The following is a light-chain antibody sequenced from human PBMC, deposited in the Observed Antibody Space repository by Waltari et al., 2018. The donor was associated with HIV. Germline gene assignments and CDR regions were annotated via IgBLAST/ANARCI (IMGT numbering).Light chain of an antibody. CDR2: DGI. CDR1: SSDVGGCNY. CDR3: CSYAGRNTMV. V-gene: IGLV2-11*01. Sequence: QSALTQPRSVSGSPGQSVTISCTGTSSDVGGCNYVSWYHQSLGSSHKLLSYDGIKRPAGVPDRVSGAKSGNTAALTIAELQAEDEADYYGCSYAGRNTMVSGGGTTLTVL. J-gene: IGLJ2*01.